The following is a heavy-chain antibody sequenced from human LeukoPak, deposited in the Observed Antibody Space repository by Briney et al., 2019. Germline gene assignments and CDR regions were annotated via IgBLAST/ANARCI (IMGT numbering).Heavy chain of an antibody. CDR2: IHTSGYT. J-gene: IGHJ4*02. CDR1: GGSISSYY. Sequence: SETLSLTCTVSGGSISSYYWSWIRQPAGKGLEWIGRIHTSGYTNYNSSPKSRVTVSADTSKNQFSLKLNSVTAADTAVYYCARVDYYLYYFDYWGQGTLVTVSS. D-gene: IGHD2-21*02. V-gene: IGHV4-4*07. CDR3: ARVDYYLYYFDY.